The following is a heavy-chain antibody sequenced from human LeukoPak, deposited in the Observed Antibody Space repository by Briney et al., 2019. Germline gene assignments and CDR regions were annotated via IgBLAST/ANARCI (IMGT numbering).Heavy chain of an antibody. CDR1: GFTFSSYW. Sequence: GGSLRLSCAASGFTFSSYWMSWVRQAPGKGLEWVANIKQDGSEKYYVDSVKGRFTISRDNAKNSLYLQMNSLRAEDTAVYYCASGLTEVYVLRLRRPDAFDIWGQGTMVTVSS. V-gene: IGHV3-7*01. J-gene: IGHJ3*02. CDR3: ASGLTEVYVLRLRRPDAFDI. D-gene: IGHD3-16*01. CDR2: IKQDGSEK.